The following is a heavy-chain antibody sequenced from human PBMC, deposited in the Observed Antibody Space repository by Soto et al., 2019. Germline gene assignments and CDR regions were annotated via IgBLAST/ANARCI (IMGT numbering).Heavy chain of an antibody. Sequence: PGESLKISCMGSGYSFTSYWIGWVRQMPGKGLEWMGIIYPGDSDTRYSPSFQGQVTISADKSISTAYLQWSSLKASDTAMYYCARQGQYYYDSSGYLNWFDPWGQGALVTVSS. D-gene: IGHD3-22*01. CDR1: GYSFTSYW. CDR3: ARQGQYYYDSSGYLNWFDP. CDR2: IYPGDSDT. J-gene: IGHJ5*02. V-gene: IGHV5-51*01.